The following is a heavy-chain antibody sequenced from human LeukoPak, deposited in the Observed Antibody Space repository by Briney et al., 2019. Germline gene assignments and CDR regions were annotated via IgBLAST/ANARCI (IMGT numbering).Heavy chain of an antibody. CDR3: ASIAPYFDY. J-gene: IGHJ4*02. Sequence: GGSLRLSCAASGFTFSSYAMHWVRQAPGKGLEWVAVISYDGSNKYYADSVKGRFTISRDNSKNTLYLQMNSLRAEDTAVYYCASIAPYFDYWGQGTLVTVSS. V-gene: IGHV3-30-3*01. CDR2: ISYDGSNK. CDR1: GFTFSSYA. D-gene: IGHD6-13*01.